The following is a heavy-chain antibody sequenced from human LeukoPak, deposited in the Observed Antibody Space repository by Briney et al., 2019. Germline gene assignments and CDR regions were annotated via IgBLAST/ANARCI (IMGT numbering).Heavy chain of an antibody. V-gene: IGHV3-7*01. CDR1: GFTFSSYW. CDR2: IKQDGSEK. J-gene: IGHJ1*01. Sequence: GGSLRLSCAASGFTFSSYWMSWVRQAPGKGLEWVANIKQDGSEKYYVDSVKGRFTISRDNAKNSLYLQMSSLRADDTAVYYCARDRLLYYYDSGPTGHFQHWGQGTLVAV. D-gene: IGHD3-22*01. CDR3: ARDRLLYYYDSGPTGHFQH.